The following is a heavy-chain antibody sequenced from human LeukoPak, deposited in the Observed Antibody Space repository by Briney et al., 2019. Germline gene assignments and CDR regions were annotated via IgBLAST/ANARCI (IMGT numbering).Heavy chain of an antibody. CDR2: IKEDRSDK. D-gene: IGHD3-10*01. J-gene: IGHJ4*02. Sequence: GGSLRLSCAGSEFTFSDYWMTWVRQAPGKGLEWVANIKEDRSDKYYVDSVKGRFTISRDNTKNSLFLQLNSLRAEDTAVYYCVRDRGWFHFDLWGQGTLVTVSS. CDR3: VRDRGWFHFDL. CDR1: EFTFSDYW. V-gene: IGHV3-7*01.